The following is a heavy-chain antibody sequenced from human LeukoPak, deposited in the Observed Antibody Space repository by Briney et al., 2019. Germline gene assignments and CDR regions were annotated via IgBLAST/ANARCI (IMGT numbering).Heavy chain of an antibody. CDR3: ARQLWDGYSSGGAFDI. J-gene: IGHJ3*02. CDR2: INPNSGGT. Sequence: GASVKVSCKASGYTFTGYYMHWVRQAPGQGLEWMGWINPNSGGTNYAQKLQGRVTMTTDTSTSTAYMELRSLRSDDTAVYYCARQLWDGYSSGGAFDIWGQGTMVTVSS. V-gene: IGHV1-2*02. CDR1: GYTFTGYY. D-gene: IGHD6-19*01.